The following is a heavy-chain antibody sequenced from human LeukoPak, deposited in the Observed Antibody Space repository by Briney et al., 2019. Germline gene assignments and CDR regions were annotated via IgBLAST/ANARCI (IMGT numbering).Heavy chain of an antibody. D-gene: IGHD3-22*01. Sequence: GESLRISCKGSGYSFTSYWIGWVRQMPGKGLEWMGIIYPGDSDTRYSPSFQGQVTISADRSISTAYLQWNSLKASDTAMYYCARRRKSRYYYDSSGYPDAFDIWGQGTMVTVSS. CDR3: ARRRKSRYYYDSSGYPDAFDI. J-gene: IGHJ3*02. CDR2: IYPGDSDT. CDR1: GYSFTSYW. V-gene: IGHV5-51*01.